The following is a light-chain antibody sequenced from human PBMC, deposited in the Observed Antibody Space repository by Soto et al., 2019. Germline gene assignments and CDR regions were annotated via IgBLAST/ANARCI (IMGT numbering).Light chain of an antibody. CDR1: QSVSSN. Sequence: EIVMTQSPATLSVSPGERATLSCRASQSVSSNLAWFQKRPGQAPRLLIYGASNRAAGIPDRFSGSGSGTDFTLTISRLEPEDFAVYYCQQYGSSLWTFGQGTKVDIK. V-gene: IGKV3-20*01. J-gene: IGKJ1*01. CDR3: QQYGSSLWT. CDR2: GAS.